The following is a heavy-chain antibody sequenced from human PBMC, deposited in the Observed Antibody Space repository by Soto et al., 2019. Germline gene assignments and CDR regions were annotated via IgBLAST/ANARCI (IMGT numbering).Heavy chain of an antibody. Sequence: SSETLSLTCTVSGGSISSYYWSWIRQPPGKGLEWIGYIYYSGSTNYNPSLKSRVTISVDTSKNQFSLKLSSVTAADTAVYYCARALRGPTYDYWGQGTLVTVSS. J-gene: IGHJ4*02. V-gene: IGHV4-59*01. D-gene: IGHD3-10*01. CDR3: ARALRGPTYDY. CDR2: IYYSGST. CDR1: GGSISSYY.